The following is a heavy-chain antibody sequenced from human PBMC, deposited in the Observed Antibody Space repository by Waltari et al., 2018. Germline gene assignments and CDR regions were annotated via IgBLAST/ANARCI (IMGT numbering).Heavy chain of an antibody. V-gene: IGHV4-39*07. J-gene: IGHJ4*02. D-gene: IGHD2-2*01. CDR1: GGSISSSSYY. CDR3: ARMVRGYCSSTSCHTAH. Sequence: QLQLQESGPGLVKPSETLSLTCTVSGGSISSSSYYWGWVRQPPGKGLEWIGSIYYSGSTYYNPSLKSRVTISVDTSKNQFSLRVSSVTAADTAVFYCARMVRGYCSSTSCHTAHWGQGTLVTVSS. CDR2: IYYSGST.